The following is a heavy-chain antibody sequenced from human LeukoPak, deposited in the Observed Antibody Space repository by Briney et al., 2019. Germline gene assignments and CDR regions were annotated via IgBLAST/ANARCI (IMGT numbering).Heavy chain of an antibody. CDR1: VYTFTGYY. CDR2: INPNSGGT. D-gene: IGHD1-1*01. CDR3: ARQLFNGNEGVHY. J-gene: IGHJ4*02. V-gene: IGHV1-2*02. Sequence: ASVKVSCKASVYTFTGYYIHLVRQAPGQGLEWMGWINPNSGGTIYAQKFQGRVTITSDTSSTTAYMELSRLRSDDTAVYYCARQLFNGNEGVHYWGQGTLVTVSS.